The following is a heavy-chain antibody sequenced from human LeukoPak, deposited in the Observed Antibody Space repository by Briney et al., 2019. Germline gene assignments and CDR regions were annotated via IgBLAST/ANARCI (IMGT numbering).Heavy chain of an antibody. J-gene: IGHJ5*02. CDR2: ISYDGSNE. CDR3: ARDPSSGWYLKGWFDP. V-gene: IGHV3-30*04. D-gene: IGHD6-19*01. Sequence: GRSLRLSCAASGFTFSSYVMHWVRQAPGKGLEWVAIISYDGSNEYYADSVKGRFTISRDNSKNTVYLQMNSLRAEDTAVYYCARDPSSGWYLKGWFDPWGQGTLVTVSS. CDR1: GFTFSSYV.